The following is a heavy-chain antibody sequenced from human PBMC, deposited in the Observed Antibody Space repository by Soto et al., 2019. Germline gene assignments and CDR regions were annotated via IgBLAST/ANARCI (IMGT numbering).Heavy chain of an antibody. J-gene: IGHJ6*03. D-gene: IGHD7-27*01. CDR3: TRDLSWGSNWYYYMDV. CDR2: IQSGGST. V-gene: IGHV3-66*01. Sequence: EVQLVESGGGLVQPGGSLRLSCAASGFTVSTKYMSWVRQAPGKGLEWVSLIQSGGSTYYAGSVEGRFTISRDNSENMLFLQMNSLRVEYTAMYYCTRDLSWGSNWYYYMDVWGKGTTVTVSS. CDR1: GFTVSTKY.